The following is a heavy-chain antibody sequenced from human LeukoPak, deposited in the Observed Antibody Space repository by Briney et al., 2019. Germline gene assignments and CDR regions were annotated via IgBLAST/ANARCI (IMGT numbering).Heavy chain of an antibody. CDR3: ARVKAGATISNFYYYYMDV. D-gene: IGHD1-26*01. Sequence: GGSLRPSCAASGFTFSDYTMRWVRQAPGKRLEYVSAITSNGGNIHYANSVKCRFTISSNNSKNSLYLQMGGLRTEDMAVYHCARVKAGATISNFYYYYMDVWGKGTTVTVSS. J-gene: IGHJ6*03. CDR1: GFTFSDYT. V-gene: IGHV3-64*01. CDR2: ITSNGGNI.